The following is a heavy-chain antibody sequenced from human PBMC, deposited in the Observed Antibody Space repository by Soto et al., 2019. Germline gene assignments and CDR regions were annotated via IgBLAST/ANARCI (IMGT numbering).Heavy chain of an antibody. Sequence: TGGSLRLSCAASGFTFSSYSMNWVRQAPGKGLEWVSYISSSSSTIYYADSVKGRFTISRGNAKNSLYLQMNSLRDEDTAVYYCAREGIVVSPRHYYYDGMAVWGKGTTVTVS. J-gene: IGHJ6*04. V-gene: IGHV3-48*02. CDR1: GFTFSSYS. CDR3: AREGIVVSPRHYYYDGMAV. D-gene: IGHD2-21*01. CDR2: ISSSSSTI.